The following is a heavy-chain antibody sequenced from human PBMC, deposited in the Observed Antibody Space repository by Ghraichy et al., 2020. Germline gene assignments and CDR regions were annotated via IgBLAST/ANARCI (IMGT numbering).Heavy chain of an antibody. CDR2: ISSSGSTI. CDR1: GFTFSSYE. Sequence: GGSLRLSCAASGFTFSSYEMNWVRQAPGKGLEWVSYISSSGSTIYYADSVKGRFTISRDNAKNSLYLQMNSLRAEDTAVYYCARDPTFSIQGAARQINYFDYWGQGNMVTVSS. D-gene: IGHD6-6*01. CDR3: ARDPTFSIQGAARQINYFDY. V-gene: IGHV3-48*03. J-gene: IGHJ4*02.